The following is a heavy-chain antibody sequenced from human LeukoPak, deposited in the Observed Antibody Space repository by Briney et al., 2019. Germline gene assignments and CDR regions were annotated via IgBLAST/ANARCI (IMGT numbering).Heavy chain of an antibody. CDR1: GYTFTSYG. D-gene: IGHD3-22*01. J-gene: IGHJ4*02. CDR3: ARESSGLDY. CDR2: ISAYSGNT. Sequence: ASVKVSCKASGYTFTSYGIRWVRQAPGQGLEWMGWISAYSGNTNYGQKLQGRVTMTTDTSTSTAYMELRSLSSDDTAVYFCARESSGLDYWGQGTLVTVSS. V-gene: IGHV1-18*01.